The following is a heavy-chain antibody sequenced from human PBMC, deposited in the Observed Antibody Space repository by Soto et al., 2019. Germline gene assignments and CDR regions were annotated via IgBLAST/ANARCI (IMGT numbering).Heavy chain of an antibody. D-gene: IGHD1-26*01. J-gene: IGHJ6*02. CDR3: ARRVGATARNYYYYYGMDV. CDR2: IIPIFGTA. Sequence: SVKVSCKASGGTFSSYAISWVRQAPGQGLEWMGGIIPIFGTANYAQKFQGRVTITADESTSTAYMELSSLRSEDTAVYYCARRVGATARNYYYYYGMDVWGQGTTVTVSS. V-gene: IGHV1-69*13. CDR1: GGTFSSYA.